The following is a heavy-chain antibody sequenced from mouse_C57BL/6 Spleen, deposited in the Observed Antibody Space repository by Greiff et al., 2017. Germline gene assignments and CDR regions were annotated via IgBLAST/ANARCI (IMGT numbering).Heavy chain of an antibody. V-gene: IGHV3-6*01. CDR1: GYSITSGYY. J-gene: IGHJ2*01. CDR2: ISYDGSN. Sequence: EVKLQESGPGLVKPSQSLSLTCSVTGYSITSGYYWNWIRQFPGNKLEWMGYISYDGSNNANPSLKNRISITRDTSKNQFFLKLNSVTTEDTATYYCARDDGYYGYFDYWGQGTTLTVSS. D-gene: IGHD2-3*01. CDR3: ARDDGYYGYFDY.